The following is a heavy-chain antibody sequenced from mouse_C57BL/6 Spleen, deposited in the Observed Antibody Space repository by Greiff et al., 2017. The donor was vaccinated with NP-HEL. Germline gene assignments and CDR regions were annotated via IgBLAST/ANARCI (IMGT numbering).Heavy chain of an antibody. CDR3: AREGGYDYAMDY. J-gene: IGHJ4*01. Sequence: QVQLQQPGTELVKPGASVKLSCKASGYTFTSYWMHWVKQRPGQGLEWIGVINPNYGTTSYNQKFKGKATLTVDQSSSTAYMQLNSLTSEDSAVYYCAREGGYDYAMDYWGQGTSVTVSS. CDR1: GYTFTSYW. D-gene: IGHD2-2*01. CDR2: INPNYGTT. V-gene: IGHV1-53*01.